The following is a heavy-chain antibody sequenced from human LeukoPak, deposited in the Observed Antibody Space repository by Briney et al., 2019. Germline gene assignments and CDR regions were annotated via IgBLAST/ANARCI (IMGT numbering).Heavy chain of an antibody. J-gene: IGHJ3*02. Sequence: GGSLRLSCEVSGFTFNAFWMSWVRQAPGKGPEWVANIKQDGSEKHYLDSVKGRFTISRDNAKNSLYLQMNSLRAEDTAVYYCAREDGYNQRGDAFDIWGQGTMVTVSS. D-gene: IGHD5-24*01. V-gene: IGHV3-7*01. CDR3: AREDGYNQRGDAFDI. CDR2: IKQDGSEK. CDR1: GFTFNAFW.